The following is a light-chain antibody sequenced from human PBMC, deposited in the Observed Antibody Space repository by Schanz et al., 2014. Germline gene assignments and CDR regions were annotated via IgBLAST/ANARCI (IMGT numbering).Light chain of an antibody. CDR3: QHYSVPSGT. J-gene: IGKJ2*01. Sequence: DTQMIQSPSTLSASVGDRVTIACRASQSVSSWLAWYQQRPGKAPKLLIYLASTLDTGVPSRFSGSGSGTEFTLTISGLQPDDFATFYCQHYSVPSGTFGQGTKLEIK. CDR2: LAS. CDR1: QSVSSW. V-gene: IGKV1-5*01.